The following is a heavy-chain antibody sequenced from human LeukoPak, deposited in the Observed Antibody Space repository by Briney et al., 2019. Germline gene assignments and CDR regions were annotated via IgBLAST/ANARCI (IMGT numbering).Heavy chain of an antibody. Sequence: GGSLRLSCAASGFTFSSYSMNWVRQAPGKGLEWVSSISSSSSYIYYADSVKGRFTISRDISKNTLYLQINSLRAEDTAVYYCAKDRWSSGWRDAFDIWGQGTMVTVSS. CDR3: AKDRWSSGWRDAFDI. V-gene: IGHV3-21*04. D-gene: IGHD6-19*01. CDR1: GFTFSSYS. J-gene: IGHJ3*02. CDR2: ISSSSSYI.